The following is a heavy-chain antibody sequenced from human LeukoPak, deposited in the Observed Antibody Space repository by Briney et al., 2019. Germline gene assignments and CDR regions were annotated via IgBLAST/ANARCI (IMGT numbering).Heavy chain of an antibody. CDR2: IKEDGSDK. V-gene: IGHV3-7*01. CDR3: ARDTYRFFDL. Sequence: GGSLRLSCAASGFTFSSYALHWVRQAPGKGLEWVADIKEDGSDKYSVDSVKGRFTISRDNTKNSLYLHMDSLRAEDTAVYYCARDTYRFFDLWGRGTLVTVSS. CDR1: GFTFSSYA. J-gene: IGHJ2*01.